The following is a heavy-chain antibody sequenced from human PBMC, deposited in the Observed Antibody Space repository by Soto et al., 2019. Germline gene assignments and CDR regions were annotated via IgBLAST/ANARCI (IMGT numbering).Heavy chain of an antibody. CDR3: ARRWGDYFDY. V-gene: IGHV4-31*03. D-gene: IGHD3-16*01. CDR1: GGSISSGGYY. J-gene: IGHJ4*02. Sequence: SETLSLTCTVSGGSISSGGYYWNWIRQHPGKGLEWIGYIYYSGSTYYNPSLKSRVTISVDTSKNQFSLKLSLKLSSVTAADTAVYYCARRWGDYFDYWGQGTLVTVSS. CDR2: IYYSGST.